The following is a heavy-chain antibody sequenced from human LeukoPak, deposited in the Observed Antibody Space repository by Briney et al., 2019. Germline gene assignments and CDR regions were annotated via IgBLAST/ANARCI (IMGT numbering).Heavy chain of an antibody. D-gene: IGHD6-13*01. CDR1: EYTFTGYY. Sequence: ASVKVSCKASEYTFTGYYMHWVRQAPGQGLEWVGWINPNSGATNYARKFQGRVTMTRDTSISTAYMELSSLRSDDTAVYYCAREIAAGGWRGFDYWGQGTLVTVSS. J-gene: IGHJ4*02. CDR3: AREIAAGGWRGFDY. V-gene: IGHV1-2*02. CDR2: INPNSGAT.